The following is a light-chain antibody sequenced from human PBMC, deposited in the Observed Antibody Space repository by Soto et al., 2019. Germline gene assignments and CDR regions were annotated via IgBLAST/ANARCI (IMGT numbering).Light chain of an antibody. CDR1: QSVSSGY. J-gene: IGKJ2*01. CDR2: GAS. Sequence: EIVLTQSPGTPSLSPGERATLSCRASQSVSSGYLAWYQQKPGQAPRLLIYGASSRATGTPDRFSGSGSGTDFTLTISRLEPEDFAVYYCQQYGSSPYTFGQGTKLQI. V-gene: IGKV3-20*01. CDR3: QQYGSSPYT.